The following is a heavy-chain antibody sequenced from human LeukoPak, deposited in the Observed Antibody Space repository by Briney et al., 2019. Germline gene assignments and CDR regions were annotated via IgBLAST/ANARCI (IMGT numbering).Heavy chain of an antibody. D-gene: IGHD6-6*01. J-gene: IGHJ6*03. V-gene: IGHV4-59*01. CDR3: AREPTQYTSSPYYYYMDV. CDR1: GGSISSYY. CDR2: IFYSGST. Sequence: PSETLSLTCTVSGGSISSYYWSWIRQPPGKGLEWIGCIFYSGSTNYNPSLKSRVTISVDTSKNQFSLKLNSVTAADTAVYYCAREPTQYTSSPYYYYMDVWGKGTTVTVSS.